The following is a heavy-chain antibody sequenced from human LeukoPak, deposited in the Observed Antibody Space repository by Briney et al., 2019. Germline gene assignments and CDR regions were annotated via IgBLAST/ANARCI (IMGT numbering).Heavy chain of an antibody. Sequence: GGSLRPSCAASGFTFSSYWMHWVRQAPGMGLVWVSRINSDGSIASYADSVKGRFTISRDNAKNTLSLQMSSLRAEDTAVYYCVRGYSGSFLDYWGQGTLATVSS. V-gene: IGHV3-74*01. CDR3: VRGYSGSFLDY. D-gene: IGHD1-26*01. CDR2: INSDGSIA. J-gene: IGHJ4*02. CDR1: GFTFSSYW.